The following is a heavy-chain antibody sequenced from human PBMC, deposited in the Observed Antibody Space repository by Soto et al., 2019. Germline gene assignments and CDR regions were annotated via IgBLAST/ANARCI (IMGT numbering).Heavy chain of an antibody. V-gene: IGHV1-18*01. CDR2: VSPKSGNT. Sequence: QLQLVQSGAEVKKPGASVKVSCKASGYNFFDYGVSWVRQDPGQGLEWMGWVSPKSGNTDYARKVQGRVTMTTDISASTAYMELRGLISDDTGVYFCARGRTVSSIGPLLVWGQGTLASVSS. CDR3: ARGRTVSSIGPLLV. CDR1: GYNFFDYG. D-gene: IGHD1-1*01. J-gene: IGHJ1*01.